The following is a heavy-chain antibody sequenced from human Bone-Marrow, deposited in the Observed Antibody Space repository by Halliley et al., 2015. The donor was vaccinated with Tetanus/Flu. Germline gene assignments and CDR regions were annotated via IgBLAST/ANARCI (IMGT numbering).Heavy chain of an antibody. D-gene: IGHD3-3*01. Sequence: IYYSGTPLYNPSLKSRVTISVDTSKKQFSLRFNSMTAADTAVYYCARVHGLTKFGVDPIYAFDMWGQGTTVTVSS. CDR2: IYYSGTP. J-gene: IGHJ3*02. CDR3: ARVHGLTKFGVDPIYAFDM. V-gene: IGHV4-39*07.